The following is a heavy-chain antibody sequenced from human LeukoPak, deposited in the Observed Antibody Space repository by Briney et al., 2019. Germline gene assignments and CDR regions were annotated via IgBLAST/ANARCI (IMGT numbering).Heavy chain of an antibody. V-gene: IGHV1-2*02. D-gene: IGHD5-18*01. Sequence: GASVKVSCKASGYTFTGYYMHWVRQAPGQGLEWMGWINPNSGGTNYAQKFQGRVTMTRDTSISTAYMELSRLRSDDTAVYYCARAEGYSYGYYYYYMDVWGKGTTVTVSS. CDR2: INPNSGGT. CDR3: ARAEGYSYGYYYYYMDV. CDR1: GYTFTGYY. J-gene: IGHJ6*03.